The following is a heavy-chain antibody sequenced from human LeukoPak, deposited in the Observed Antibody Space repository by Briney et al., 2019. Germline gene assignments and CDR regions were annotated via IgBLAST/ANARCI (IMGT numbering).Heavy chain of an antibody. CDR2: IWYGGSNK. J-gene: IGHJ6*03. CDR1: GFTFSSYG. D-gene: IGHD2-15*01. Sequence: GGSLRLSCAASGFTFSSYGMHWVRQAPGKGLEWVAVIWYGGSNKYYADSVKGRFTISRDNSKNTLYLQMNSLRAEDTAVYYCAKDGDIVEPRQNPDIYYMDVWGKGTTVTVSS. V-gene: IGHV3-30*02. CDR3: AKDGDIVEPRQNPDIYYMDV.